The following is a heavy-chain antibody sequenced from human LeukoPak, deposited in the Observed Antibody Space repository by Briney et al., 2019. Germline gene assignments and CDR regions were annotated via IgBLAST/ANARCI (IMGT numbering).Heavy chain of an antibody. Sequence: GGSLRLSCAASGFTFSSYAVSWVRQAPGKGLEWVSAISGSGGSTYYADSVKGRFTISRDNSKNTLYLQMNSLRAEDTAVYYCAKDGITMIVVVITAYFDYWGQGTLVTASS. CDR3: AKDGITMIVVVITAYFDY. V-gene: IGHV3-23*01. CDR2: ISGSGGST. D-gene: IGHD3-22*01. CDR1: GFTFSSYA. J-gene: IGHJ4*02.